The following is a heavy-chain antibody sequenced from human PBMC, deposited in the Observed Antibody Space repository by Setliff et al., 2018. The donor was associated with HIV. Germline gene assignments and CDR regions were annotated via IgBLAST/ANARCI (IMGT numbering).Heavy chain of an antibody. CDR2: IFYSGSS. Sequence: PSETLSLTCTVSGASISTYYWSWIRQPPWKGLEWIGDIFYSGSSNYNPSLKSRVTLSVDTSKNQFSLNLTSVTAADTAVYYCARDRGSYNFWSGLARGDNWFDPWGQGTLVTVSS. D-gene: IGHD3-3*01. V-gene: IGHV4-59*01. CDR3: ARDRGSYNFWSGLARGDNWFDP. J-gene: IGHJ5*02. CDR1: GASISTYY.